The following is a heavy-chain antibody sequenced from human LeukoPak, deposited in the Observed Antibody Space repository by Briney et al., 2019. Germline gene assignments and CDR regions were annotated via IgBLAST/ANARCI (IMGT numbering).Heavy chain of an antibody. CDR3: ARMFYYRSGGPNWFDP. V-gene: IGHV1-8*01. Sequence: ASVKVSCKTSGYTFTSYDINWVRQATGQALEWMGWINPNSGNTGYVQRFQGRVTMTRNASISTAYMELSGLRSEDTAVYYCARMFYYRSGGPNWFDPWGQGTLVTVSS. D-gene: IGHD3-10*01. CDR2: INPNSGNT. CDR1: GYTFTSYD. J-gene: IGHJ5*02.